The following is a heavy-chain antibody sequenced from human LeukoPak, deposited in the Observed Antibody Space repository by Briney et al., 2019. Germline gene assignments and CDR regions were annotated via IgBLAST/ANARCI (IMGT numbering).Heavy chain of an antibody. Sequence: GGSLRLSCAASGFTFDDYAMHWVRQAPGKGLEWVSGISWNSGSIGYADSVKGRSTISRDNAKNSLYLQMNSLRAEDTALYYCAKDTLPDTAMVDYWGQGTLVTVSS. CDR2: ISWNSGSI. V-gene: IGHV3-9*01. J-gene: IGHJ4*02. CDR3: AKDTLPDTAMVDY. CDR1: GFTFDDYA. D-gene: IGHD5-18*01.